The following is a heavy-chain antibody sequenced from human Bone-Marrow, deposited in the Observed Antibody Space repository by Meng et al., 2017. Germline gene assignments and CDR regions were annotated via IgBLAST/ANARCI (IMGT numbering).Heavy chain of an antibody. Sequence: SAKVSCKASGGTFSSYAISWVRQAPGQGLEWMGGIIPIFGTANYAQKFQGRVTITADESTSTAYMELSSLRSEDTAVYYCARDKTDSSSWYWGRGPNNWFDPWGQGTLVTVSS. CDR3: ARDKTDSSSWYWGRGPNNWFDP. CDR2: IIPIFGTA. D-gene: IGHD6-13*01. CDR1: GGTFSSYA. J-gene: IGHJ5*02. V-gene: IGHV1-69*13.